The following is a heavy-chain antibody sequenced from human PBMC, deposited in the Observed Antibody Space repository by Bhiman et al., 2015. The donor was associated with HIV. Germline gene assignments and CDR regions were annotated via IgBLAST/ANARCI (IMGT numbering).Heavy chain of an antibody. CDR2: ISWNSGSI. V-gene: IGHV3-9*01. CDR3: ASDSLFEHYYDSSGLTTGGYYYAMDV. CDR1: GFTFDDYA. J-gene: IGHJ6*02. Sequence: EVQLVESGGGLVEPGRSLRLSCAASGFTFDDYAIHWVRQAPGKGLEWVSGISWNSGSIGYASSVKGRFTISRDNGKNSLYLQMSSLRAEDTAVYYCASDSLFEHYYDSSGLTTGGYYYAMDVWGQGTTVTVSS. D-gene: IGHD3-22*01.